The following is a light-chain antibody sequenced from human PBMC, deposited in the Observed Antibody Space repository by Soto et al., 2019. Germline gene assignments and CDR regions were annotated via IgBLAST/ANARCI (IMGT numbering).Light chain of an antibody. J-gene: IGKJ1*01. V-gene: IGKV1-5*01. CDR1: QNINNW. CDR2: DAS. CDR3: QHMRT. Sequence: DIQMTKSPSTVSASLGDRVTITCRASQNINNWIAWYQQKPGKAPKFLIYDASTLESGVPSRFSGSGFGTEFSLTISSLQPDDFGSYYCQHMRTFGQGTKVDIK.